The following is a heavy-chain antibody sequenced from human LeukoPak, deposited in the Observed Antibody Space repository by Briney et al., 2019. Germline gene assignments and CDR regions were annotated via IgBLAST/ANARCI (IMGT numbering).Heavy chain of an antibody. V-gene: IGHV4-59*01. CDR1: GGSISSYF. D-gene: IGHD3-22*01. CDR3: ARVGIHTSGYYGSYHYYYMDV. CDR2: IYDSGGT. Sequence: SETLSLTCTVSGGSISSYFWSWIRQPPGKEPEWIGYIYDSGGTNYNPSLKSRVTISVDTSKNQFSLMLSSVTAADTAVYYCARVGIHTSGYYGSYHYYYMDVWGKGTTVTVSS. J-gene: IGHJ6*03.